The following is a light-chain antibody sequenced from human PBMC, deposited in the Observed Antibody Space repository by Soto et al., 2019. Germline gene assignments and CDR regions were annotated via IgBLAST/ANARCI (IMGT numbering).Light chain of an antibody. CDR2: KAS. CDR3: QQYNSLWT. V-gene: IGKV1-5*03. Sequence: DIQMTQSPSTLSASVGDRVTITCRASQSISSWLAWYQQKPGKATKLLIYKASSLESGVPSRFSGSGAGTEVTLTISSLQPDDFANYYCQQYNSLWTFGQGTKVEI. CDR1: QSISSW. J-gene: IGKJ1*01.